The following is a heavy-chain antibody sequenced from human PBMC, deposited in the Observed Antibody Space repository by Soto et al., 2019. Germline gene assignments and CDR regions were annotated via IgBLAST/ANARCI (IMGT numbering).Heavy chain of an antibody. CDR2: INHSGST. J-gene: IGHJ4*02. D-gene: IGHD3-10*01. CDR1: GGSLSGYY. Sequence: PSETLSLTCAVYGGSLSGYYWSWIRQPPGKGLEWIGEINHSGSTNYNPSPKSRVTISVDTSKNQFSLKLSSVTAADTAVYYCARGKGSVVRGVIIRSPPDYWGQGTLVTVSS. CDR3: ARGKGSVVRGVIIRSPPDY. V-gene: IGHV4-34*01.